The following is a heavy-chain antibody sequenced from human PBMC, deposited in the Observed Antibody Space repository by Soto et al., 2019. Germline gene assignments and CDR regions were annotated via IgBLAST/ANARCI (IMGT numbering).Heavy chain of an antibody. CDR1: GFTFSSYD. D-gene: IGHD3-22*01. Sequence: QVQLVESGGGVVQPGRSLRLSCAASGFTFSSYDMHWVRQAPGKGLEWVAVISYDGSNKYYADSVKGRFTISRDNSKNTLYLQINRLRAEGPAVYYCAKDGPYDTTLGAFDIWGQGTMVTVSS. J-gene: IGHJ3*02. CDR3: AKDGPYDTTLGAFDI. CDR2: ISYDGSNK. V-gene: IGHV3-30*18.